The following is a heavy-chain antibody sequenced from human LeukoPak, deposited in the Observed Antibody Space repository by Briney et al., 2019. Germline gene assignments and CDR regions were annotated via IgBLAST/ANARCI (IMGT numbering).Heavy chain of an antibody. CDR1: GFTFSSYA. Sequence: GGSLRLSCAASGFTFSSYAMHWVRQAPGKGLEYVSAISSNGGSTYYANSVKGRFTISRDNSKNTLYLQMGSLRAEDMAVYYCARVISSYYYDSSGYFDYWGQGTLVTVSS. J-gene: IGHJ4*02. V-gene: IGHV3-64*01. CDR2: ISSNGGST. CDR3: ARVISSYYYDSSGYFDY. D-gene: IGHD3-22*01.